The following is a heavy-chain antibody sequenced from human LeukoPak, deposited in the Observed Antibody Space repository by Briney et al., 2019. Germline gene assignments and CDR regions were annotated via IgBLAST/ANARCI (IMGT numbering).Heavy chain of an antibody. D-gene: IGHD6-6*01. CDR2: INWNGGST. CDR1: GFTFDDYG. CDR3: ARIEYSSSSYYYYMDV. J-gene: IGHJ6*03. Sequence: RSGGSLRLSCAASGFTFDDYGMSWVRQAPGKGLEWVSRINWNGGSTGYADSVKGRFTISRDNAKNCLYLQMNSLRAEDTALYYCARIEYSSSSYYYYMDVWGKGTTVTVSS. V-gene: IGHV3-20*04.